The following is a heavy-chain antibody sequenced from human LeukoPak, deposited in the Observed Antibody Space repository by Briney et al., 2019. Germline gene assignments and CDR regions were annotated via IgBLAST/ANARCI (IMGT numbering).Heavy chain of an antibody. Sequence: GGSLRLSCAASGFTFSSYGMHWVRQAPGKGLEWVAFIRYNGRNKYYADSVKGRFTISRDNSKNTLYLQMNSLRAEDTAVYYCAKDRSSSCFDYWGQGTLVTVSS. D-gene: IGHD6-13*01. J-gene: IGHJ4*02. CDR3: AKDRSSSCFDY. CDR2: IRYNGRNK. CDR1: GFTFSSYG. V-gene: IGHV3-30*02.